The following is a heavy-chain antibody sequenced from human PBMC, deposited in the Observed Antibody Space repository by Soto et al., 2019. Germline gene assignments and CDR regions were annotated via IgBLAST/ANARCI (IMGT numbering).Heavy chain of an antibody. CDR3: AKSVYNWNDGFFDY. J-gene: IGHJ4*02. CDR1: GFTFSTYG. V-gene: IGHV3-30*18. Sequence: GGSLRLSCAASGFTFSTYGMHWVRQAPGKGLEWVAVTSYDGNNKYYADSVKGRFTISRDNSKNTLYLQMSSLRAEDTAVYYCAKSVYNWNDGFFDYWGQGTLVTVSS. CDR2: TSYDGNNK. D-gene: IGHD1-1*01.